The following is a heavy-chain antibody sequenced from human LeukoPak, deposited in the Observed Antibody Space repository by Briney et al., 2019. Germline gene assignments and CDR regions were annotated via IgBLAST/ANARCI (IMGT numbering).Heavy chain of an antibody. CDR3: AKDRSVVVPAAADY. CDR2: IGATGGST. J-gene: IGHJ4*02. CDR1: GFAFSSYA. V-gene: IGHV3-23*01. Sequence: GGSLRLSCAASGFAFSSYAMNWVRQAPGKGLEWFSGIGATGGSTFYADSVKGRFTISRDNSKNTLYLQMDSLRAEDTAFYYCAKDRSVVVPAAADYWGQGTVVTVSS. D-gene: IGHD2-2*01.